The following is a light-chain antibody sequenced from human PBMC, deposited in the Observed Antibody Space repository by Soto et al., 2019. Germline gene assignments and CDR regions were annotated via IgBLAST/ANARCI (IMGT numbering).Light chain of an antibody. CDR3: QQYGDRPRT. Sequence: EVVLTQSPATLSVSPGDRATLSCRASQDIGSAVAWYHQRSGQAPRLLIFDASIRVPTTPARFSSSVSGTEFTLTISSLESEDFAVYFCQQYGDRPRTFGQGTKVDIK. CDR1: QDIGSA. J-gene: IGKJ1*01. V-gene: IGKV3-15*01. CDR2: DAS.